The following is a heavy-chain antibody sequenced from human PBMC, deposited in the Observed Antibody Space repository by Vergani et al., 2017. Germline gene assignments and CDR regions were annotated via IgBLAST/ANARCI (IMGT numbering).Heavy chain of an antibody. CDR3: ARGVTMVRGVKKYFDY. J-gene: IGHJ4*02. Sequence: VQLVESGGGLVKPGGSLRLSCAASGFTFSSYSMNWVRQAPGKGLEWVSSISSSSSYIYYADSVKGRFTISRDNAKNSLYLQMNSLRAEDTAVYYCARGVTMVRGVKKYFDYWGQGTLVTVSS. D-gene: IGHD3-10*01. CDR2: ISSSSSYI. V-gene: IGHV3-21*01. CDR1: GFTFSSYS.